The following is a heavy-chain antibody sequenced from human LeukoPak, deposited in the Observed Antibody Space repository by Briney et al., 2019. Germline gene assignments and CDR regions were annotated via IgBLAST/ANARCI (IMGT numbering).Heavy chain of an antibody. CDR3: ARGGFYCGGDCYVDY. V-gene: IGHV4-34*01. J-gene: IGHJ4*02. CDR2: INHSGST. D-gene: IGHD2-21*02. Sequence: NPSETLSLTCAVYGGSFSPYYWSWIRQPPGKGLEWIGEINHSGSTNYNPSLKSRATISVDTSKNQFSLRLSSVTAADTAVYYCARGGFYCGGDCYVDYWGQGTLVTVSS. CDR1: GGSFSPYY.